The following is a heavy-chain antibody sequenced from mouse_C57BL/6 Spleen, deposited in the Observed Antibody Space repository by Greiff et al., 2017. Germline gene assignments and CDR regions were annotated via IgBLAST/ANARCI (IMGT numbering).Heavy chain of an antibody. Sequence: VQLVESGAELVMPGASVKLSCKASGYTFTSYWMHWVKQRPGQGLEWIGEIDPSDSYTNYNQKFKGKSTLTVDKSSSTAYMQLSSLTSEDSAVYYCARGYYGSSWYFDVWGTGTTVTVSS. CDR2: IDPSDSYT. CDR1: GYTFTSYW. D-gene: IGHD1-1*01. V-gene: IGHV1-69*01. CDR3: ARGYYGSSWYFDV. J-gene: IGHJ1*03.